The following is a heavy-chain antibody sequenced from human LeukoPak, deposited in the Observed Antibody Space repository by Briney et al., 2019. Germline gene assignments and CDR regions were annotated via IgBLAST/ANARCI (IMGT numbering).Heavy chain of an antibody. CDR1: GFTFSNYS. D-gene: IGHD6-19*01. V-gene: IGHV3-21*01. Sequence: GGSLRLSCAASGFTFSNYSMNWVRQAPGKGLEWVSSISSSSSYIYYADSVKGRFTISRDNAKNSLYLQMNSLRAEDTAVYYCARDTGIAVAGSTYDYWGQGTLVTVSS. J-gene: IGHJ4*02. CDR3: ARDTGIAVAGSTYDY. CDR2: ISSSSSYI.